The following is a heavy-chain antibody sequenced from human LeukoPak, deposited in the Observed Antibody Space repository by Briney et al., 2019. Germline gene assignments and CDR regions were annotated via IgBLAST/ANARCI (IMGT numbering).Heavy chain of an antibody. J-gene: IGHJ5*02. Sequence: ASVKVSCKDSGYTFTDYDIHWVRQAPGQGLEWMGWINPNSGGTNYAQKFQGRATMTWDTSISTAYMELSRLRSDDTAVYYCARESDYYALGSPVLDPWGQGTLVTVSS. CDR3: ARESDYYALGSPVLDP. CDR1: GYTFTDYD. V-gene: IGHV1-2*02. D-gene: IGHD3-10*01. CDR2: INPNSGGT.